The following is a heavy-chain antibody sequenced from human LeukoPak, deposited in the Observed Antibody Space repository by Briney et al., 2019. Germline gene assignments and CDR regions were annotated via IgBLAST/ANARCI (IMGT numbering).Heavy chain of an antibody. CDR3: ARGYCSSTSCLTPFDY. CDR1: GFTFSSYW. V-gene: IGHV3-74*01. D-gene: IGHD2-2*01. CDR2: INSDGSST. J-gene: IGHJ4*02. Sequence: GGSLRLSCAAAGFTFSSYWMHWVRQAPGKGLVWVSRINSDGSSTSYADSVKGRFTISRDNAKNTLYLQMNSLRAEDTAVYYCARGYCSSTSCLTPFDYWGQGTLVTVSS.